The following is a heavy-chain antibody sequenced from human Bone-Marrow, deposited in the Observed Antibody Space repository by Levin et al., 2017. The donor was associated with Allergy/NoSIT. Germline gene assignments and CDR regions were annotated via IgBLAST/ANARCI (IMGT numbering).Heavy chain of an antibody. CDR2: IYFSGDT. V-gene: IGHV4-39*01. Sequence: SETLSLTCTVSGDSVSSLHYYWGWIRQAPGKGLEWIGGIYFSGDTYYNPSLKSRLSISVNTSKNQFFLSLSSVTAADTAVYYCAIDSSGSYYYFDYWGQGAPVTVSS. D-gene: IGHD3-22*01. CDR3: AIDSSGSYYYFDY. CDR1: GDSVSSLHYY. J-gene: IGHJ4*02.